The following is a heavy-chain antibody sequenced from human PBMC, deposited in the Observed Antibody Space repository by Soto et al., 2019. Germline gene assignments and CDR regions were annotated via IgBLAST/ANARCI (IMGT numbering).Heavy chain of an antibody. V-gene: IGHV1-18*01. Sequence: QAQLVQSGAEVRKPGASVKVSCKASGYTFSSDGISWVRQAPGQGLEWMAWISASNGNTRYAQNFQGRVTLTTEKSTGTAYMELRSLRSDDTAVYYCAREPHLINYYYCGMDVWGQGTTVTGSS. CDR3: AREPHLINYYYCGMDV. CDR1: GYTFSSDG. CDR2: ISASNGNT. J-gene: IGHJ6*02.